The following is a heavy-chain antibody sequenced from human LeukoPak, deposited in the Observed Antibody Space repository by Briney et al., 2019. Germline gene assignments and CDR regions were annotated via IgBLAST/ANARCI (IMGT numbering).Heavy chain of an antibody. V-gene: IGHV3-74*01. Sequence: TPRLSCAPSGVTSTGYWMNSVREAPGKGLGWVSGIASDVSGTTYAVGVKSRISISRDNVKYTLYLQMNSLRAEETAVYYCASYCDSIGDSAGLKVVRYFEDRDPWTLV. CDR2: IASDVSGT. CDR3: ASYCDSIGDSAGLKVVRYFED. J-gene: IGHJ1*01. CDR1: GVTSTGYW. D-gene: IGHD3-22*01.